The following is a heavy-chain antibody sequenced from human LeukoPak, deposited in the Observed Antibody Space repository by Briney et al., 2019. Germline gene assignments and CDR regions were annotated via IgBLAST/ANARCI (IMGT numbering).Heavy chain of an antibody. D-gene: IGHD2-2*01. V-gene: IGHV3-23*01. CDR3: AKGGWGVPTARGLDY. CDR2: ISSGSSGGVT. Sequence: GSLRLPCAASGFTFSSYAMSWVRQTPGKGLEWVSGISSGSSGGVTYYADSVKGRFTISRDNSKNTLYLQMDSLRAEDSAVFYCAKGGWGVPTARGLDYWGQGTLVTVS. CDR1: GFTFSSYA. J-gene: IGHJ4*02.